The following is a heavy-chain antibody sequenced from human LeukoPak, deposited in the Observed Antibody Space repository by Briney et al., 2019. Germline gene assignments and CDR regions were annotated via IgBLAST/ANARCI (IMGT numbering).Heavy chain of an antibody. CDR3: ARYTAIDFDY. CDR2: IYYSGST. D-gene: IGHD5-18*01. J-gene: IGHJ4*02. Sequence: SETLSLTCTVSGGSVSSGSYYWSWIRQPPGKGLEWIGYIYYSGSTNYNPSLKSRVTISVDTSKNQFSLKLSSVTAADTAVYYCARYTAIDFDYWGQGTLVTVSS. CDR1: GGSVSSGSYY. V-gene: IGHV4-61*01.